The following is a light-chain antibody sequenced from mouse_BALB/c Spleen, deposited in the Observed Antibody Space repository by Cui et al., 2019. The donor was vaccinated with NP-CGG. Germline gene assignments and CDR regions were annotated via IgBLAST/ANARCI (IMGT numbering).Light chain of an antibody. J-gene: IGLJ1*01. CDR2: GTN. CDR3: ALWYSNHWV. CDR1: TGAVTTNKY. Sequence: QAVVTQESALTTSPGETVTLTCRSNTGAVTTNKYANWVQEKPDHLFTGLIGGTNNRTPVVPARFSGSLIGDKAALTITGAQTEDEAIYFCALWYSNHWVFGGGTKLTVL. V-gene: IGLV1*01.